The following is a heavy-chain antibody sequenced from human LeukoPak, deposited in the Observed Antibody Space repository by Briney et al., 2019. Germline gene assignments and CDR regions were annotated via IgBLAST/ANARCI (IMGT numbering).Heavy chain of an antibody. V-gene: IGHV1-46*01. Sequence: ASVKVSCKASGYTFTSYYMHWVRQAPGQGLEWMGIINPSGGSTSYAQKFQGRVTMTRDMSTSTVYMELSSLRSEDTAVYYCARGPRITIFGVVMANDAFDIWGQGTMVTVSS. CDR1: GYTFTSYY. J-gene: IGHJ3*02. CDR3: ARGPRITIFGVVMANDAFDI. D-gene: IGHD3-3*01. CDR2: INPSGGST.